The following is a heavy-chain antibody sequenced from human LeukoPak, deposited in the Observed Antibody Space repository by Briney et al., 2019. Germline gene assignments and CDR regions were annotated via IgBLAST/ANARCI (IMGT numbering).Heavy chain of an antibody. D-gene: IGHD2-8*01. V-gene: IGHV3-9*01. J-gene: IGHJ4*02. CDR1: GFTFDDYA. CDR3: AKESSVYCTDGVCSLDF. CDR2: ISWDSANI. Sequence: PGGSLRLSCAASGFTFDDYAMHWVRQAPGKGLEWVSGISWDSANIGYADSVKGRFTTSRDNTKDSLYLQMNSLRAEDTALYYCAKESSVYCTDGVCSLDFWGQGSLVTVSS.